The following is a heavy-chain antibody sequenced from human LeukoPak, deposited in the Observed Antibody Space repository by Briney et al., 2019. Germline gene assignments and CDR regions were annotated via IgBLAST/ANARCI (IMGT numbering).Heavy chain of an antibody. D-gene: IGHD4-23*01. CDR2: IIPIFGTA. CDR3: ARTTTVVTEYFQH. J-gene: IGHJ1*01. CDR1: GGTFSSYA. V-gene: IGHV1-69*13. Sequence: GASVKVSCKASGGTFSSYAISWVRQAPGQGLEWMGGIIPIFGTANYAQKFQGRVTITADESTSTAYMELSSLRSEDTAAYYCARTTTVVTEYFQHWGQGTLVTVSS.